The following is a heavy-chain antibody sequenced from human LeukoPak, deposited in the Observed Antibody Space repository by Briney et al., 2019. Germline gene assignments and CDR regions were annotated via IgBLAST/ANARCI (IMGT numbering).Heavy chain of an antibody. V-gene: IGHV3-21*01. D-gene: IGHD3-10*01. Sequence: PGGSLRLSCAASGFTFSSYSMNWVRQAPGKGLEWVSSISSSSSYIYYADSVKGRFTISRDNAKNSLYLQMNSLRAEDTAVYYCARDPSITMVRGVPDYWGQGTLVTVSS. J-gene: IGHJ4*02. CDR1: GFTFSSYS. CDR2: ISSSSSYI. CDR3: ARDPSITMVRGVPDY.